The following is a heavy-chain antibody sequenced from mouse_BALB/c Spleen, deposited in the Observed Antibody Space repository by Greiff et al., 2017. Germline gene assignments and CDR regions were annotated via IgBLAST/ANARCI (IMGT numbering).Heavy chain of an antibody. CDR2: IDPENGDT. J-gene: IGHJ4*01. CDR1: GFNIKDYY. Sequence: EVQLQQSGAELVRPGASVKLSCTASGFNIKDYYMHWVKQRPEQGLEWIGWIDPENGDTEYAPKFQGKATMTADTSSNTAYLQLSSLTSEDTAVYYCNGRYRYDYAMDYWGQGTSVTVSS. V-gene: IGHV14-4*02. D-gene: IGHD2-14*01. CDR3: NGRYRYDYAMDY.